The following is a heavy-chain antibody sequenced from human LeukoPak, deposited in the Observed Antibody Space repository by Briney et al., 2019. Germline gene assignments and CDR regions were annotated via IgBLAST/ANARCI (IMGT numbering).Heavy chain of an antibody. D-gene: IGHD6-13*01. CDR1: GGTFSSYA. CDR2: IIPIFGTA. J-gene: IGHJ2*01. CDR3: ARGGIAAAGTYYWYFDL. V-gene: IGHV1-69*05. Sequence: SVKVSCKASGGTFSSYAVSWVRQAPGQGLEWMGRIIPIFGTANYAQKFHGRVTITTDESTSTAYMELSSLRSEDTAVYYCARGGIAAAGTYYWYFDLWGRGTLVTVSS.